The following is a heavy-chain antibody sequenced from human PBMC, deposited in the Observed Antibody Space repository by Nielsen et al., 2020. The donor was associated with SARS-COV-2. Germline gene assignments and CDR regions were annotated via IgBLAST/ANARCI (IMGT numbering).Heavy chain of an antibody. CDR2: MFYIGTA. CDR1: GVSVSSGSYF. V-gene: IGHV4-61*01. CDR3: ARGGYNIYDFDL. D-gene: IGHD5-24*01. J-gene: IGHJ4*02. Sequence: SETLSLTCTVSGVSVSSGSYFWSWIRQPPGKRLEWIGYMFYIGTANYNPSLQSRVNISADTSKNQFSLTLTSVTAADTATYYCARGGYNIYDFDLWGQGTLVTVSS.